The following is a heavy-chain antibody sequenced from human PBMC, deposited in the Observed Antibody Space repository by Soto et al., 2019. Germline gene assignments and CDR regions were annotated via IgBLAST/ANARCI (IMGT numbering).Heavy chain of an antibody. CDR1: GFTFSSYS. V-gene: IGHV3-21*01. D-gene: IGHD2-2*01. J-gene: IGHJ4*02. CDR3: ARDQLGYCSSTSCAWDY. CDR2: ISSSSSYI. Sequence: LSLTCAASGFTFSSYSMNWVRQAPGKGLEWVSSISSSSSYIYYADSVKGRFTISRDNAKNSLYLQMNSLRAEDTAVYYCARDQLGYCSSTSCAWDYWGQGTLVTVSS.